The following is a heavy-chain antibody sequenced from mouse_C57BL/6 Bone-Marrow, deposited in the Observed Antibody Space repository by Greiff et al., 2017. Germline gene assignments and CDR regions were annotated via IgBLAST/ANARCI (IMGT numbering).Heavy chain of an antibody. CDR3: VRDGDGYDLGLAWFAF. D-gene: IGHD2-2*01. CDR1: GFTFNTYA. J-gene: IGHJ3*01. Sequence: EVQLVESGGGLVQPKGSLKLSCAASGFTFNTYAMHWVRQAPGKGLEWVARISSKSSNYATYYADSVKDRFTISRDDSQSMLYLQMNNLKTEDTAMYYCVRDGDGYDLGLAWFAFWGQGTLVTVSA. V-gene: IGHV10-3*01. CDR2: ISSKSSNYAT.